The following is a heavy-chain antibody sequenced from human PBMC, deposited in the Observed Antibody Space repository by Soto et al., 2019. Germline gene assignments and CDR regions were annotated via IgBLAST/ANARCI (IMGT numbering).Heavy chain of an antibody. CDR3: AKDVIVVVPAAMRYYYYGMDV. Sequence: GGSLRLSCAASGFTFSSYAMSWVRQAPGKGLEWVSAISGSGGSTYYADSVKGRFTISRDNSKNTLYLQMNSLRAEDTAVYYCAKDVIVVVPAAMRYYYYGMDVWGQGTTVTVS. J-gene: IGHJ6*02. V-gene: IGHV3-23*01. CDR1: GFTFSSYA. D-gene: IGHD2-2*01. CDR2: ISGSGGST.